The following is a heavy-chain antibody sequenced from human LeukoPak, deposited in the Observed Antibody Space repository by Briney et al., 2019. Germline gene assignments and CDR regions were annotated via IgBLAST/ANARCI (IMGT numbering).Heavy chain of an antibody. CDR2: ISYDGSNK. Sequence: GGSLRLSCAASGFTFSSYGMHWVRQAPGKGLEWVAVISYDGSNKYYADSVKGRFTISRDNSKNTLYLQMNSLRAEDTAVYYCAKDRGVVPAADRYYYGMDVWGQGTTVTVSS. J-gene: IGHJ6*02. CDR1: GFTFSSYG. D-gene: IGHD2-2*01. V-gene: IGHV3-30*18. CDR3: AKDRGVVPAADRYYYGMDV.